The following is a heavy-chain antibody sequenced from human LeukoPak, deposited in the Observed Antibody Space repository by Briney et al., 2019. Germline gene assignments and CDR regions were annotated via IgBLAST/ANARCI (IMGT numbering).Heavy chain of an antibody. CDR3: ARDPKQGGGRDIVLMVYAEDAFDI. J-gene: IGHJ3*02. CDR2: IKRDGSEK. D-gene: IGHD2-8*01. CDR1: GFTFSSYW. V-gene: IGHV3-7*03. Sequence: GGSLRLSCAASGFTFSSYWMSWVRQAPGKVLEWVANIKRDGSEKYYVDSVKGRFTISRDNAKNSLYLQMNSLRAEDTALYYCARDPKQGGGRDIVLMVYAEDAFDIWGQGTMVTVSS.